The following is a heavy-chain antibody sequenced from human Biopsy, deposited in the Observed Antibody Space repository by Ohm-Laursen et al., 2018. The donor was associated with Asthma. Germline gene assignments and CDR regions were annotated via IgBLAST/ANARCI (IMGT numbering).Heavy chain of an antibody. Sequence: SETLSLTCTVSGGSLSRGPYYWSWVRQHPGKGLEWIGYINYSGSTFYSPSLESRVTVSVDSSKNQFSLKLSSVTAADTAVYYCARDLSGYCTSSACYGFDSWGQGTLVTVSS. J-gene: IGHJ5*01. CDR1: GGSLSRGPYY. D-gene: IGHD2-8*01. CDR2: INYSGST. V-gene: IGHV4-31*02. CDR3: ARDLSGYCTSSACYGFDS.